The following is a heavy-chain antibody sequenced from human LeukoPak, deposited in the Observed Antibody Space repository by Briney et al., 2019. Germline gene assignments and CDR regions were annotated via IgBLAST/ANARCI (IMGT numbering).Heavy chain of an antibody. CDR1: GGSIGSYY. Sequence: SETLSLTCTVSGGSIGSYYWSWIRQPPGKGLEWIGYIYYSGSTNYNPSLKSRVTISVDTSKNQFSLKLSSVTAADTAVYYCARTYGKDVWGQGTTVTVSS. V-gene: IGHV4-59*01. CDR2: IYYSGST. CDR3: ARTYGKDV. J-gene: IGHJ6*02.